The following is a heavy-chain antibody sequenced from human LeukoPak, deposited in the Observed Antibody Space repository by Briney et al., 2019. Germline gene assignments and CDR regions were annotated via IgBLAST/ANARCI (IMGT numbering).Heavy chain of an antibody. CDR2: IHHSGST. J-gene: IGHJ3*02. Sequence: KASETLSLTCAVSGGSISSRNWWSWVRQPPGKGLEWIGEIHHSGSTNYNPSLKSRVTISVDKSKNQFSLKLSSVTAADTAVYYCARVTEDYDFWSGYPSGDAFDIWGQGTMVTVSS. D-gene: IGHD3-3*01. CDR3: ARVTEDYDFWSGYPSGDAFDI. V-gene: IGHV4-4*02. CDR1: GGSISSRNW.